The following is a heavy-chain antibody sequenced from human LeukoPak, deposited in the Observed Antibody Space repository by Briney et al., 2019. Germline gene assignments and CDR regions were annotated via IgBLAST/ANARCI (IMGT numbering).Heavy chain of an antibody. J-gene: IGHJ4*02. CDR1: GGSISSYY. Sequence: PSETLSLTCTVSGGSISSYYWSWIRQPPGKGLEWIGYIYYSGSTNYNPSLKSRVTISVDTSKNQFSLKLSSVTAADTAVYYCASYDLYSGIVDYWGQGTLVTVSS. V-gene: IGHV4-59*12. CDR3: ASYDLYSGIVDY. CDR2: IYYSGST. D-gene: IGHD3-22*01.